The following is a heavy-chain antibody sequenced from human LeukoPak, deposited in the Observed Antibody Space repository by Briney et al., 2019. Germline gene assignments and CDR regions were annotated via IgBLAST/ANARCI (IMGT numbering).Heavy chain of an antibody. V-gene: IGHV3-49*04. CDR3: TRTYCSSTSCYENY. Sequence: GGSLRLSCTASGFTFGVYAMSWVRQAPGKGLEWVGFIRSKAYGGTTEYAASVKGRFTISRDDSKSIAYLQMNSLKTEDTAVYYCTRTYCSSTSCYENYWGQGTLVTVSS. CDR2: IRSKAYGGTT. CDR1: GFTFGVYA. D-gene: IGHD2-2*01. J-gene: IGHJ4*02.